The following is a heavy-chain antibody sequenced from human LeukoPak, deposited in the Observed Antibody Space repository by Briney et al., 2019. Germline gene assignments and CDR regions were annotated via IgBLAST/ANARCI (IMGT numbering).Heavy chain of an antibody. Sequence: ASVKVSCKASGYTFTSYDINWVGQATGQGREWMGWMNPNSGNTGYAQKFQGRVTMTRNTSISTAYMELSSLRSEDTAVYYCARVGSSGWYYYYYGMDVWGQGTTVTVSS. D-gene: IGHD6-19*01. CDR3: ARVGSSGWYYYYYGMDV. CDR1: GYTFTSYD. J-gene: IGHJ6*02. V-gene: IGHV1-8*01. CDR2: MNPNSGNT.